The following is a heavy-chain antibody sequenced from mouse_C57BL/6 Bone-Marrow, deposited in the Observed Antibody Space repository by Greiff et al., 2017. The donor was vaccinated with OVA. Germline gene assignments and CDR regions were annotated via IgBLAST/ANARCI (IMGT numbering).Heavy chain of an antibody. Sequence: QVQLKQSGAELVRPGASVTLSCKASGYTFTDYEMHWVKQTPVHGLEWIGAIDPETGGTAYNQKFKGKAILTADKSSSTAYMELRSLTSEDSAVYYCTRGLYPYFDYWGQGTTLTVSS. CDR2: IDPETGGT. CDR3: TRGLYPYFDY. CDR1: GYTFTDYE. J-gene: IGHJ2*01. D-gene: IGHD2-3*01. V-gene: IGHV1-15*01.